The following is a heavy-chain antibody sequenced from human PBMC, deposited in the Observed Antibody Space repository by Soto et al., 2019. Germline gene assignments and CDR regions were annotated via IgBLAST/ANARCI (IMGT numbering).Heavy chain of an antibody. CDR1: GFTFSSYA. CDR2: ISYDGSNK. CDR3: ARDRIVVVPAAIGPDDYYYYGMDV. J-gene: IGHJ6*02. Sequence: GGSLRLSCAASGFTFSSYAMHWVRQAPGKGLEWVAVISYDGSNKYYADSVKGRFTISRDNSKNTLYLQMNSLRAEDTAVYYCARDRIVVVPAAIGPDDYYYYGMDVWGQGTTVTVSS. D-gene: IGHD2-2*01. V-gene: IGHV3-30-3*01.